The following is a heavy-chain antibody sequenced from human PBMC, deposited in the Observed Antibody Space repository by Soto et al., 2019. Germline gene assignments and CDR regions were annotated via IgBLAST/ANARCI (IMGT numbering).Heavy chain of an antibody. CDR3: ARPPFPGCINGVCYPCDH. V-gene: IGHV1-46*01. Sequence: QVQLVQSGAEVKKPGASVKVSCKASGYTFTHYYIHWVRQAPGQGLEWMGMINPSGGSTDYAQKFQGRVTMTTGTSTTTVYQELSSLRSDDTAVYYCARPPFPGCINGVCYPCDHWGQGTLVTVSS. CDR2: INPSGGST. CDR1: GYTFTHYY. J-gene: IGHJ4*02. D-gene: IGHD2-8*01.